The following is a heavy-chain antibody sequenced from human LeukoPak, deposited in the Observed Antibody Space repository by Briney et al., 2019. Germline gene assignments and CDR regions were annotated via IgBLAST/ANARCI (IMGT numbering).Heavy chain of an antibody. Sequence: SETLSLTCTVSGGSISSYYWSWIRQPPGQGLEWIGYIYYSGSTNYNPSLKSRVTISVDTSKNQFSLKLSSVTAADTAVYYCARRVLSSSWNFPYYMDVWGKGTTVTVSS. V-gene: IGHV4-59*01. CDR1: GGSISSYY. CDR3: ARRVLSSSWNFPYYMDV. D-gene: IGHD1-7*01. J-gene: IGHJ6*03. CDR2: IYYSGST.